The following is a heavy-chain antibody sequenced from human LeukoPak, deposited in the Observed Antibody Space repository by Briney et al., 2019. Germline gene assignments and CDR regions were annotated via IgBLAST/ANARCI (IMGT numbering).Heavy chain of an antibody. V-gene: IGHV3-7*01. CDR1: GFTLSSYS. CDR2: INQDGSET. J-gene: IGHJ4*02. Sequence: GGSLRLSCAASGFTLSSYSMNWVRQAPGKGLEWVANINQDGSETYYVDSVKGRFTMSRDNAKKSVSLQMNSLRADDTAIYYCSAILYHWGQGTLVTVSS. D-gene: IGHD2-2*01. CDR3: SAILYH.